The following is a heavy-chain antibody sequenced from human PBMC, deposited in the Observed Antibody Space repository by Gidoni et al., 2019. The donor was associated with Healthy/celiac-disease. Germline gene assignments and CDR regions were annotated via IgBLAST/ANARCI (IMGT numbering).Heavy chain of an antibody. J-gene: IGHJ4*02. D-gene: IGHD2-15*01. V-gene: IGHV1-69*08. CDR2: IIPILGIA. CDR1: GGTFSRYT. Sequence: QVQLVQSGAEVKKPGSSVKVSCKASGGTFSRYTISWVRQAPGQGLEWMGRIIPILGIANYAQKFQGRVTITADKSTSTAYMELSSLRSEDTAVYYCARDRGYCSGGSCLQFDYWGQGTLVTVSS. CDR3: ARDRGYCSGGSCLQFDY.